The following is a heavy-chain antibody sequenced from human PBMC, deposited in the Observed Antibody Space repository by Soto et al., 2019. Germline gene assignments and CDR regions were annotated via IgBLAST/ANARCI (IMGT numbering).Heavy chain of an antibody. V-gene: IGHV3-23*01. CDR2: ISGSGDAK. CDR3: AKDFDSDETSHGPNDY. Sequence: EVHLLESGGGLVQPGESLRLSCAASGFTFSSYGMSWVRQAPGKGLEWASIISGSGDAKYYADSVKGRFTISRDNSKNTMYLQMDSLRAEDTAVYYCAKDFDSDETSHGPNDYWGQGTLVTVS. D-gene: IGHD3-22*01. J-gene: IGHJ4*02. CDR1: GFTFSSYG.